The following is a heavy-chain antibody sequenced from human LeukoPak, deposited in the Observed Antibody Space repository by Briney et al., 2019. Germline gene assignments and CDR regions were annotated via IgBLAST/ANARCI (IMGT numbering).Heavy chain of an antibody. CDR3: AKDLFSGLIDY. Sequence: GGSLRLSCAASGFTFSSYAMSWVRQAPGKGLEWVSIINKSGGSTNYADSVKGRFTISRDNSKNTLYLQMNSLRAEDTAVYYCAKDLFSGLIDYWGQGTLVTVSS. CDR2: INKSGGST. CDR1: GFTFSSYA. D-gene: IGHD5-12*01. J-gene: IGHJ4*02. V-gene: IGHV3-23*01.